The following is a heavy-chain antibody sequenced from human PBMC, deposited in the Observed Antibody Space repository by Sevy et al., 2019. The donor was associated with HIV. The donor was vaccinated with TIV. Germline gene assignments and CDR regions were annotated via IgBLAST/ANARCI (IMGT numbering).Heavy chain of an antibody. V-gene: IGHV1-3*01. Sequence: ASVKVSCKATGYNFNTYTIHWVRQAPGQSLEWMAWLNPGNGNTKYSQQFRGRVTITRDTSARTVYMELTSLTSEDTAVYFCGRGPYARRGFDYWGQGTLLTVSS. CDR1: GYNFNTYT. CDR2: LNPGNGNT. D-gene: IGHD3-16*01. J-gene: IGHJ4*02. CDR3: GRGPYARRGFDY.